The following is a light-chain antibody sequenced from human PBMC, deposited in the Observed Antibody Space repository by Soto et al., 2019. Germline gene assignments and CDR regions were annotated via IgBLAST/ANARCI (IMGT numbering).Light chain of an antibody. CDR2: DAS. CDR3: QQYGDLPWT. V-gene: IGKV3-15*01. J-gene: IGKJ1*01. CDR1: QSISSS. Sequence: EIVMTQSPASLSVSAGERVTLSCRASQSISSSLAWYQQKPGQAPRLLISDASTRATGIPARFNGSGSGTDFTLAISSLQSEDFAVYFCQQYGDLPWTFGQGTKVDIK.